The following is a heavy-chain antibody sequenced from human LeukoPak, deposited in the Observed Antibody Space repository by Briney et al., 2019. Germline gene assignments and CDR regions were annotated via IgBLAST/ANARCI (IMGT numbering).Heavy chain of an antibody. CDR2: ISQNGDS. CDR3: ARLSVTMVRGVIPSYYYYYMDV. V-gene: IGHV4-34*01. D-gene: IGHD3-10*01. Sequence: SETLSLTCGVYGGSLSFYYWSWIRQSPGKGLEWIAEISQNGDSNYNLSLKSRVTISLDTSKNQFSLKLSSVTAADTAVYYCARLSVTMVRGVIPSYYYYYMDVWGKGTTVTISS. J-gene: IGHJ6*03. CDR1: GGSLSFYY.